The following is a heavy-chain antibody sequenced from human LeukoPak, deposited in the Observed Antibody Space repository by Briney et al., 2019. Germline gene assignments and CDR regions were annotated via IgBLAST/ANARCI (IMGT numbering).Heavy chain of an antibody. CDR2: ISYSGST. J-gene: IGHJ4*02. V-gene: IGHV4-39*07. D-gene: IGHD3-10*01. Sequence: SETLSLTFTVSGGSISSSNYYWGWIRQPPGKELEWIGSISYSGSTYYNPSLKSRVTTSVDTSKNQFSLKLSSVTAADTAVYYCARRGRSGSYPFDYWGQGTLVTVSS. CDR1: GGSISSSNYY. CDR3: ARRGRSGSYPFDY.